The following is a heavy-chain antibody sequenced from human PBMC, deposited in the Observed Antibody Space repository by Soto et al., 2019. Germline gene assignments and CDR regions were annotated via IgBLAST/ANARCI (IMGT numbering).Heavy chain of an antibody. V-gene: IGHV3-30*18. CDR2: ISYDGSNK. CDR1: GFTFSTYG. J-gene: IGHJ4*02. CDR3: AKDPGWGSSGYFGGYHPNY. D-gene: IGHD3-22*01. Sequence: QVQLVESGGGVVQPGRSLRLSCAASGFTFSTYGMHWVRQAPGKGLEWVAVISYDGSNKYYADSVKGRFTISTDNSKNTLYLQMNSLRAEDTAVYYCAKDPGWGSSGYFGGYHPNYWGQGTLGTVSS.